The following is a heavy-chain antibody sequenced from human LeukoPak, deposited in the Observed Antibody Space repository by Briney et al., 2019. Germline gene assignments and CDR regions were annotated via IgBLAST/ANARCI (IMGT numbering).Heavy chain of an antibody. D-gene: IGHD6-19*01. Sequence: GGSLRLSCAASGFTVSSNYMSWVRQAPGKGLEWVSAISGSGGSTYYADSVKGRFTISRDNSKNTLYLQMNSLRAEDTAVYYCAKGTSSGWRGYFDYWGQGTLVTVSS. CDR2: ISGSGGST. CDR3: AKGTSSGWRGYFDY. CDR1: GFTVSSNY. J-gene: IGHJ4*02. V-gene: IGHV3-23*01.